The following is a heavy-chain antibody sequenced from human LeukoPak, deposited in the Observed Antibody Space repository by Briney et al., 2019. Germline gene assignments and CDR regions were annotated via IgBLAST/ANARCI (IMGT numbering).Heavy chain of an antibody. CDR1: GFTFSSYG. CDR3: ARGRLVVTALDY. Sequence: GGSLRLSCAASGFTFSSYGMSWVRQAPGKGLEYVSVISSNGGSTYYANSMKGRFTISRDNSKNTLYLQMGSLRVEDMAVYYCARGRLVVTALDYWGQGTLVTVSS. CDR2: ISSNGGST. V-gene: IGHV3-64*01. J-gene: IGHJ4*02. D-gene: IGHD2-21*02.